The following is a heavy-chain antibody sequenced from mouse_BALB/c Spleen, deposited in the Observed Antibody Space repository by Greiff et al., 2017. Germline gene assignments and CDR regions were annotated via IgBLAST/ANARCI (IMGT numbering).Heavy chain of an antibody. J-gene: IGHJ4*01. V-gene: IGHV1-82*01. CDR1: GYAFSSSW. CDR3: ARTGIYYAMDY. CDR2: IYPGDGDT. Sequence: VQLQQSGPELVKPGASVKISCKASGYAFSSSWMNWVKQRPGQGLEWIGRIYPGDGDTNYNGKFKGKATLTADKSSSTAYMQLSSLTSVDSAVYFCARTGIYYAMDYWGQGTSVTVSS.